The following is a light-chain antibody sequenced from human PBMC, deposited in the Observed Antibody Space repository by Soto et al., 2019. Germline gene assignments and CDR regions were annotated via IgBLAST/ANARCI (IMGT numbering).Light chain of an antibody. V-gene: IGLV2-14*01. CDR1: SSDVGGYNY. Sequence: QSALTQPASVSGSPGQSVTISCTGTSSDVGGYNYVSWYQQHPGKAPKLVIYGVNYRPSGVSARFSGSKFQNTASLTISGLQAEDEADYYCQSFDSRLSAPVFGGGTKVTVL. J-gene: IGLJ2*01. CDR2: GVN. CDR3: QSFDSRLSAPV.